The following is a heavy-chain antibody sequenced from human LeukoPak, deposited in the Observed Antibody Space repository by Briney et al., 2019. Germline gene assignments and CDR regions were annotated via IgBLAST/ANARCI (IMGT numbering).Heavy chain of an antibody. J-gene: IGHJ3*02. CDR3: ARPALIAAENYDAFDI. Sequence: SETLSLTCTVSGGSISSSSYYWGWIRQPPGKGLEWIGSIYYSGSTYYNPSLKSRVTISVDTSKNQFSLKLSSVTAADTAVYYCARPALIAAENYDAFDIWGQGTMVTVPS. D-gene: IGHD6-13*01. V-gene: IGHV4-39*07. CDR2: IYYSGST. CDR1: GGSISSSSYY.